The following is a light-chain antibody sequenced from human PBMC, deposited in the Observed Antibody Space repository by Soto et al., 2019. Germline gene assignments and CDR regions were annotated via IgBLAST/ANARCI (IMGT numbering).Light chain of an antibody. CDR3: QHYNSDPLT. V-gene: IGKV1-5*01. CDR2: DAS. Sequence: DIQMTQSPSTLSASVGDRVTITCRASQTISSLLAWYQQKPGNAPKLLIYDASSLESGVQSRFSGSGSGTEFTLTISSLQADDFANYFCQHYNSDPLTFGGGNKVEIK. CDR1: QTISSL. J-gene: IGKJ4*01.